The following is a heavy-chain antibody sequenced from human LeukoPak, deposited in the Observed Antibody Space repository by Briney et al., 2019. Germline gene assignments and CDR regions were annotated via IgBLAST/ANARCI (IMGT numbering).Heavy chain of an antibody. CDR2: ISYDGSNK. CDR3: AKGVLWFGELSFDP. Sequence: PGGSLRLSCAASGFTFTAFGMHWVRQAPGKGLEWLAVISYDGSNKNYADSVKGRLTISRDNSKNTLSLQMDSLRPEDTAVYYCAKGVLWFGELSFDPWGQGTLVTVSS. V-gene: IGHV3-30*18. D-gene: IGHD3-10*01. J-gene: IGHJ5*02. CDR1: GFTFTAFG.